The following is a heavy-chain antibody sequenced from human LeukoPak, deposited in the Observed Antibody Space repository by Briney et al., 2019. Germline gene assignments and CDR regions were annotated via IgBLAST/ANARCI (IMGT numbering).Heavy chain of an antibody. CDR2: IYYSGST. D-gene: IGHD6-19*01. CDR1: GGSISSYY. V-gene: IGHV4-59*01. CDR3: ARGGYRSGWRISSWDY. J-gene: IGHJ4*02. Sequence: PSETLSLTCTVSGGSISSYYWSWIRQPPGKGLEWIGYIYYSGSTNYNPSLKIRVTISVDTSKNQFSLKLSSVTAADTAVYYCARGGYRSGWRISSWDYCGQATLVTVSS.